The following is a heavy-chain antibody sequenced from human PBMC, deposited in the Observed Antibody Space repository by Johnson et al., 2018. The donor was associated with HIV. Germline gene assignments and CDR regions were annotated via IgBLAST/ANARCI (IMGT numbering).Heavy chain of an antibody. CDR1: GFTFSDYA. J-gene: IGHJ3*02. CDR3: ARACSGGSCYEEKSPDAFDI. V-gene: IGHV3-30*14. Sequence: QVQLVESGGGVVQPGRSLRLSCSASGFTFSDYAMHWVRQAPGKGLQWVAVISYDGNTKYYADSVKGRFTISRDNSKNTLYLQMNSLRAEDTAVYYCARACSGGSCYEEKSPDAFDIWGQGTMVTVSS. CDR2: ISYDGNTK. D-gene: IGHD2-15*01.